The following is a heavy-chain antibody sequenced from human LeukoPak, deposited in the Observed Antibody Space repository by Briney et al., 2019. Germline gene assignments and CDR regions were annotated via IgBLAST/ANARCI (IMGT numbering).Heavy chain of an antibody. D-gene: IGHD7-27*01. J-gene: IGHJ4*02. CDR1: GGSISSYY. Sequence: PSETLSLTCTVSGGSISSYYWGWIRQPPGKGLEWIGSIYYSGSTYYNPSLKSRVTISVDTSKNQFSLKLSSVTAADTAVYYCASVTGIYYFDYWGQGTLVTVSS. V-gene: IGHV4-39*07. CDR3: ASVTGIYYFDY. CDR2: IYYSGST.